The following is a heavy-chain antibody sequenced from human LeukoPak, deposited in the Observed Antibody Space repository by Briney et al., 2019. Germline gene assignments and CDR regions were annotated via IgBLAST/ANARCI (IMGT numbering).Heavy chain of an antibody. CDR3: ASGYSDRYYYYGMDV. D-gene: IGHD3-22*01. CDR1: GYTFTSYG. V-gene: IGHV1-18*01. J-gene: IGHJ6*02. Sequence: ASVKVSCKASGYTFTSYGISWVRQAPGQGLEWMGWISAYNGNTNYAQKLQGRVTMTTDTSTSTAYMELRSLRSDDTAVYYCASGYSDRYYYYGMDVWGQGTTVTVSS. CDR2: ISAYNGNT.